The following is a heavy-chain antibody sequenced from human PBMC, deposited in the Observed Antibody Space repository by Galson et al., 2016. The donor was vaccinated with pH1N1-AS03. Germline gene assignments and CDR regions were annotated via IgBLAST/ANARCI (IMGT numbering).Heavy chain of an antibody. J-gene: IGHJ3*02. CDR3: ARMEKRWGDAYDI. V-gene: IGHV1-18*01. D-gene: IGHD1-1*01. CDR1: GYTFTNYG. CDR2: IGTYT. Sequence: SVKVSCKASGYTFTNYGISWARQAPGQGLEYMGWIGTYTIYAQKLQGRVTMTTDTSTSTAYTELRSLRSDDTAVYYCARMEKRWGDAYDIWGQGTMVTVSS.